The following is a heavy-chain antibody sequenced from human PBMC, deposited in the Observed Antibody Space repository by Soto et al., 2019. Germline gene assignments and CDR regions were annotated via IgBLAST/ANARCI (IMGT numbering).Heavy chain of an antibody. V-gene: IGHV1-69*01. Sequence: QEQLVQSGPEVKKPGSTVKVSCKASGDIFSSYAISWVRQAPGQGLEWLGGIIPVFGTTNYAEKFQGRVTITADESTNTAYMALSSLRSGDTAMYYCARGGSPYVWFNEFWGQGTLVTVSS. CDR2: IIPVFGTT. CDR1: GDIFSSYA. D-gene: IGHD3-16*01. CDR3: ARGGSPYVWFNEF. J-gene: IGHJ4*02.